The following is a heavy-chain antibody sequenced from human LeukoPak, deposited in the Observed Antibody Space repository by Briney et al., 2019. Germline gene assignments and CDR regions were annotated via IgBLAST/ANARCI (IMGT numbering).Heavy chain of an antibody. CDR2: IYTSGNT. CDR3: ARLFCIDRTNYYDSSGYFGLICYFDY. J-gene: IGHJ4*02. D-gene: IGHD3-22*01. Sequence: SETLSLTCTVSGGSISSYYWNWIRQPAGKGLEWIGRIYTSGNTNYNPSLKSRVSMSVDTSKNQFSLKVTSVTAADTAVYYCARLFCIDRTNYYDSSGYFGLICYFDYWGQGTLVTVSS. V-gene: IGHV4-4*07. CDR1: GGSISSYY.